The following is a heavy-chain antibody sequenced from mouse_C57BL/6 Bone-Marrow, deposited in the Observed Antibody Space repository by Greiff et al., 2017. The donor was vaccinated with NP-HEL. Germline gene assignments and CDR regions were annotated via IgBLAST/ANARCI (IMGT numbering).Heavy chain of an antibody. J-gene: IGHJ2*01. CDR3: VRQITNYFDY. CDR1: GFSFNTYA. Sequence: EVKLMESGGGLVQPKGSLKLSCAASGFSFNTYAMNWVRQAPGKGLEWVARIRSKSNNYATYYADSVKDRFTISRDDSESMLYLQMNNLKTEDTAMYYCVRQITNYFDYWGQGTTLTVSS. D-gene: IGHD1-1*01. V-gene: IGHV10-1*01. CDR2: IRSKSNNYAT.